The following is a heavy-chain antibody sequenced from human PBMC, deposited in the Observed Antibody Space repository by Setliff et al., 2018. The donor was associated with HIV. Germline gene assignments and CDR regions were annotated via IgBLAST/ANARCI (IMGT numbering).Heavy chain of an antibody. Sequence: SVKVSCKAAGGIFRSYAISWVRQAPGQGLEWMGGIVPASGSTTYAQKFEGRVTITADESTASAYMDLSGLRSDDAAVYFCVVGVNYYNLNPYDVWGQGTMVPVS. J-gene: IGHJ3*01. CDR3: VVGVNYYNLNPYDV. CDR1: GGIFRSYA. D-gene: IGHD3-10*01. V-gene: IGHV1-69*13. CDR2: IVPASGST.